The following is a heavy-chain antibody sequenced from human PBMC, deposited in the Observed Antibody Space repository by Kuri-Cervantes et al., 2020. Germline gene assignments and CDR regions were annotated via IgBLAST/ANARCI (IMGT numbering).Heavy chain of an antibody. CDR1: GFSLSTSGVG. J-gene: IGHJ3*02. CDR3: ARGLLDDAFDI. V-gene: IGHV2-5*01. CDR2: IYWNDDK. D-gene: IGHD2-21*02. Sequence: SGPTLVKPTQTLTLTCTFSGFSLSTSGVGVGWIRQPPGKALEWLALIYWNDDKRYSTSLKTRLTISKDTSKNQVVLTMTNMDPVDTATYYCARGLLDDAFDIWGQGTMVTVSS.